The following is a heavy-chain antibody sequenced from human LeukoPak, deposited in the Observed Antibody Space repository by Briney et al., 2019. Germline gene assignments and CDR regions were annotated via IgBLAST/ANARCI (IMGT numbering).Heavy chain of an antibody. D-gene: IGHD3-10*02. Sequence: ASVKVSCKASGYTFTSYGVSWVRQAPGQGLEWMGWISAYSGNTNYAQKLQGRVTMTTDTSTSTAYMELRSLRSDDTAVYYCARVSAPRFGELLVNDAFDIWGQGTMVTVSS. CDR2: ISAYSGNT. J-gene: IGHJ3*02. V-gene: IGHV1-18*04. CDR3: ARVSAPRFGELLVNDAFDI. CDR1: GYTFTSYG.